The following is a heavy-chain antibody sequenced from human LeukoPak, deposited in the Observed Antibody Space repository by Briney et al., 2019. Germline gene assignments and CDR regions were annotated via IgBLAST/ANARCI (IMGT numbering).Heavy chain of an antibody. CDR3: ANEYSKGDV. D-gene: IGHD4-11*01. CDR1: GFTFPNYV. V-gene: IGHV3-23*01. J-gene: IGHJ3*01. CDR2: ISGSGSTT. Sequence: GGSLRLSCAASGFTFPNYVMSWVRQAAGKGLEWVSGISGSGSTTYYADSVKGRFTISRANSKNTLYLQMNSLRAEDAAVYYCANEYSKGDVWGQGTMVTVSS.